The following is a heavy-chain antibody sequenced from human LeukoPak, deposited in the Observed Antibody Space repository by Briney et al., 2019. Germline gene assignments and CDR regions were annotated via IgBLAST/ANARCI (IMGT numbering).Heavy chain of an antibody. CDR2: IYYSGST. V-gene: IGHV4-59*01. Sequence: SETLSLTCTVSGGSISSYYWSWIRQPPGKGLEWLGYIYYSGSTNYNPSLKSRVTISVDTSKNQFSLKLSSVTAADTAVYYCAIRSGYSSSYWFDPWGQGTLVTVSS. D-gene: IGHD6-13*01. CDR1: GGSISSYY. CDR3: AIRSGYSSSYWFDP. J-gene: IGHJ5*02.